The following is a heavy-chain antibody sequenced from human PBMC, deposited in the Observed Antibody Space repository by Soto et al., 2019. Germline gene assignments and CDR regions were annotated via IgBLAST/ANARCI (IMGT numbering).Heavy chain of an antibody. CDR1: GYTFANYW. CDR3: AKKANSGPGSQYFDY. J-gene: IGHJ4*02. D-gene: IGHD3-10*01. V-gene: IGHV5-51*01. Sequence: LGESLKISCQSSGYTFANYWIVWVRQMPGKGLEWMGIIYPSDSTVKYSPSVQGQVTMSVDKSISTAYLQWSSLRAEDTAIYYCAKKANSGPGSQYFDYWGQGTLVTVSS. CDR2: IYPSDSTV.